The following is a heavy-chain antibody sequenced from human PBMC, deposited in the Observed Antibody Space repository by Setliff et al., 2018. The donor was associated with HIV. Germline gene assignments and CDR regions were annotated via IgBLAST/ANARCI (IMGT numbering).Heavy chain of an antibody. D-gene: IGHD4-17*01. CDR1: GVSFGSSDYY. Sequence: SETLSLTCTVSGVSFGSSDYYRAWIRQPPGKGLEWIGNIYYSGSTYYNPSLKSRVTISVDTSKNQFSLKLSSVIAADTAVYYCARYDYGDFDYWGQGTPVTVSS. CDR3: ARYDYGDFDY. V-gene: IGHV4-39*01. J-gene: IGHJ4*02. CDR2: IYYSGST.